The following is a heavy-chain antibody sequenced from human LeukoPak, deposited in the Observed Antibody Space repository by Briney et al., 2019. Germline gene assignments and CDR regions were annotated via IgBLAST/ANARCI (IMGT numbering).Heavy chain of an antibody. CDR2: IYPGDSDS. CDR1: GYIFTNYW. V-gene: IGHV5-51*01. Sequence: GESLKISCKGSGYIFTNYWIDWVRQMPGKGLEWMGIIYPGDSDSRYSPSFQGQVTISVDKSISTAYLQWSSLKASDTAMYYCARHELENWFDPWGQGTLVTVSS. J-gene: IGHJ5*02. CDR3: ARHELENWFDP. D-gene: IGHD1-7*01.